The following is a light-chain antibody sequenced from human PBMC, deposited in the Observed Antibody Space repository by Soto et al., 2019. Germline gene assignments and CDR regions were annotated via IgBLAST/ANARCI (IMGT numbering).Light chain of an antibody. V-gene: IGKV3-15*01. Sequence: EIVMTQSPATLSLSPGERAALSCRASQSINSELAWYQQKPGQPPRLLIYGASTRATGVPARFTGSESGSEVTLTISGLQSEDFAVYCCQQGHNWPLTFGQGTRLEI. CDR3: QQGHNWPLT. CDR1: QSINSE. J-gene: IGKJ2*01. CDR2: GAS.